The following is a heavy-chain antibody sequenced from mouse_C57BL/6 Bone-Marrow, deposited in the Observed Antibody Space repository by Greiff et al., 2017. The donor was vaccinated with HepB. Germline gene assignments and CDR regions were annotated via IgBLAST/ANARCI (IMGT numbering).Heavy chain of an antibody. Sequence: ESGPGLVKPSQSLSLTCSVTGYSITSGYYWNWIRQFPGNKLEWMGYISYDGSNNYNPSLKNRISITRDTAKNQFFLKLNSVTTEDTATYYCARVKLRSAWFAYWGQGTLVTVSA. V-gene: IGHV3-6*01. CDR2: ISYDGSN. CDR1: GYSITSGYY. CDR3: ARVKLRSAWFAY. D-gene: IGHD3-2*02. J-gene: IGHJ3*01.